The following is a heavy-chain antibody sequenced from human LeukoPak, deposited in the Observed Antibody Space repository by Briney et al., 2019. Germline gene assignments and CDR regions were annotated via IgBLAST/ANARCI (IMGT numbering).Heavy chain of an antibody. CDR2: IKQDGSEK. CDR3: ARGEVPTYYYYGMDV. V-gene: IGHV3-7*04. D-gene: IGHD2-2*01. Sequence: GGSLRLSCAASGFTFSSYWMSWVRQAPGKGLEWVANIKQDGSEKYYVDSVKGRFTISRDNAKNSLYLQMNSLRAEGTAVYYCARGEVPTYYYYGMDVWGQGTTVTVSS. CDR1: GFTFSSYW. J-gene: IGHJ6*02.